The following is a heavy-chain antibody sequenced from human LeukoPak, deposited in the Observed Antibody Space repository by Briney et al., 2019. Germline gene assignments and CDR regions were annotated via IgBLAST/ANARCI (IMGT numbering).Heavy chain of an antibody. CDR2: IYYSGST. Sequence: PSETLSLTCTVSGGSVSSGSYYWSWIRQPPGKGLEWIGYIYYSGSTNYNPSLKSRVTISVDTSKNQFSLKLSSVTAADTAVYYCASQPVAGPGDWFDPWGQGTLVTVSS. CDR1: GGSVSSGSYY. D-gene: IGHD1-14*01. V-gene: IGHV4-61*01. J-gene: IGHJ5*02. CDR3: ASQPVAGPGDWFDP.